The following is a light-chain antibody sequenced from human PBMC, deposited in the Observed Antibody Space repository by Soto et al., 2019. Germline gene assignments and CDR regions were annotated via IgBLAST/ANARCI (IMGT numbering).Light chain of an antibody. J-gene: IGLJ2*01. CDR1: SSDVSGYNY. V-gene: IGLV2-14*01. Sequence: HSALTQPASVSGSPGQSITISCTGTSSDVSGYNYVSWYQQHPGKAPKLMIYDVSNRPSGISDRFSGSKSGNTASLTISGLQAEDEADYYCSSYTSSSTLVIFGGGTKVTVL. CDR2: DVS. CDR3: SSYTSSSTLVI.